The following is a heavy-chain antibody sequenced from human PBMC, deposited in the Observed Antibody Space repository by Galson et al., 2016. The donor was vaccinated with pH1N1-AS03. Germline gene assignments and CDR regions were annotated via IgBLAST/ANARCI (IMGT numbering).Heavy chain of an antibody. CDR2: IDPKSGDA. V-gene: IGHV1-2*02. D-gene: IGHD5-24*01. Sequence: SVKVSCKVSGYTFTDYYFHWVRLAPGQGLEWMAWIDPKSGDAAYAPRFQGRVSVTRDRSTNTVYMELNRLTSDDTATFYCARAMKMRWKPESRLDFWGQGTLVTVSS. J-gene: IGHJ4*02. CDR1: GYTFTDYY. CDR3: ARAMKMRWKPESRLDF.